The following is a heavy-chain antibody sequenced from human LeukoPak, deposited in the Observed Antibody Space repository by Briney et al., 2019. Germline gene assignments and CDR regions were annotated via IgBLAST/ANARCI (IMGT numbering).Heavy chain of an antibody. CDR1: EFSFSSYA. J-gene: IGHJ4*02. V-gene: IGHV3-30*04. CDR3: ARDYLGMGADYFDY. Sequence: GGSLRLSCVASEFSFSSYAMHWVRQAPGKGLEWVAVISYDGNNKDYAESVKGRLTISRDNSKSTLYLEMNNVTPEDTAVYYCARDYLGMGADYFDYWGQGTLVTVAS. CDR2: ISYDGNNK. D-gene: IGHD3-16*01.